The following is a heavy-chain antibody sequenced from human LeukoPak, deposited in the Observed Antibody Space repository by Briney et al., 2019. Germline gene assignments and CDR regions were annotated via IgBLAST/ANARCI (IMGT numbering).Heavy chain of an antibody. Sequence: SETLSLTCAVYGGSFSGYYWSWIRQPPGKGLEWIGEINHSGSTNYNPSLKSRVTISVDTSKNQFSLKLSSVTAADTAVYYCARPAVAGLSYYFDYWGQGTLVTVSS. J-gene: IGHJ4*02. CDR3: ARPAVAGLSYYFDY. V-gene: IGHV4-34*01. CDR1: GGSFSGYY. D-gene: IGHD6-19*01. CDR2: INHSGST.